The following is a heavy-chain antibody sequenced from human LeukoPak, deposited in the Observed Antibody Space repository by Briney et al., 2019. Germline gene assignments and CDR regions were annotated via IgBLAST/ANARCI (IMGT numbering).Heavy chain of an antibody. D-gene: IGHD6-13*01. Sequence: GGSLRLSCAASGFTFSSYEINWVRQAPGKGLEWVSYISSSGNTIYYADSVKGRFTISRDNAKNSLYLQMNSLRAEHTAVYYCARGVYLAAAGTRHWFDPWGQGTLVTVSS. J-gene: IGHJ5*02. CDR3: ARGVYLAAAGTRHWFDP. CDR1: GFTFSSYE. CDR2: ISSSGNTI. V-gene: IGHV3-48*03.